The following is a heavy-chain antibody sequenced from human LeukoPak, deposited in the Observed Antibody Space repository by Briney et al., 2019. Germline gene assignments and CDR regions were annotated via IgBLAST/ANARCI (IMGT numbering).Heavy chain of an antibody. J-gene: IGHJ3*02. Sequence: GGSLRLSCAVSGFTFDDYAMRWVRQAPGKGLEWVSGISWNGGSIGYADSVKGRFTISRDNAKNSLYLQMNSLRAEDPALYYCAKDMIAAAGPDAFDIWGQGTMVTVSS. CDR2: ISWNGGSI. V-gene: IGHV3-9*01. CDR3: AKDMIAAAGPDAFDI. D-gene: IGHD6-13*01. CDR1: GFTFDDYA.